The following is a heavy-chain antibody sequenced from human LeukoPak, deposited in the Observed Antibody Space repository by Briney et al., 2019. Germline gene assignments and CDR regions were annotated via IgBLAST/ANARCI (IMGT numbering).Heavy chain of an antibody. Sequence: GGSLRLSCAASGFTFSSYGMHWVRQAPGKGLEWVAVIWYDGSNKYYADSVKGRFTISRDNSKNTLYLQMNSRRAEDAAVYYCARVYYSDSSGTGALDYWGQGTLVTVSS. CDR1: GFTFSSYG. CDR2: IWYDGSNK. V-gene: IGHV3-33*01. CDR3: ARVYYSDSSGTGALDY. J-gene: IGHJ4*02. D-gene: IGHD3-22*01.